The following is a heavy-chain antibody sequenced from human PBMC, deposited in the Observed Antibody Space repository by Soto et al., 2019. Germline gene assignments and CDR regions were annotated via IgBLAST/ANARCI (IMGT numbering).Heavy chain of an antibody. CDR3: ARAGSYCSSTSCTLLFDY. CDR2: ISSNGGST. D-gene: IGHD2-2*01. Sequence: GGSLRLSCAASGFTFSSYAMHWVRQAPGKGLEYVSAISSNGGSTYYANSVKGRFTISRDNSKNTLYLQMGSLRAEDMAVYYCARAGSYCSSTSCTLLFDYWGQGTLVTVSS. J-gene: IGHJ4*02. CDR1: GFTFSSYA. V-gene: IGHV3-64*01.